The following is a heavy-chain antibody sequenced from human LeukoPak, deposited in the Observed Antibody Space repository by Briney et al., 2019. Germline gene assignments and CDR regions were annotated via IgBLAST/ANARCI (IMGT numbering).Heavy chain of an antibody. CDR1: GESVSSNNAA. Sequence: SQTLSLTCAISGESVSSNNAAWTWIRQSPSRGLEWLGRTYYRSKWYSDYAVSVKSRITISPDTSKNQFSLQLHSATPEDTAVYYCAREYLASYLIYWGQGTLVTVSS. CDR3: AREYLASYLIY. CDR2: TYYRSKWYS. J-gene: IGHJ4*02. D-gene: IGHD3-16*02. V-gene: IGHV6-1*01.